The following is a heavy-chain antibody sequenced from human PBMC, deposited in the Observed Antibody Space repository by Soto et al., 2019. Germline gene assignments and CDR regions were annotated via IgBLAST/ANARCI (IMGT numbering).Heavy chain of an antibody. D-gene: IGHD3-3*01. CDR2: ISAYNGNT. CDR3: ARINFWSGYSPYYGMDV. J-gene: IGHJ6*02. CDR1: GYTFTSYG. V-gene: IGHV1-18*01. Sequence: ASVKVSCKASGYTFTSYGISWVRQAPGQVLEWMGWISAYNGNTNYAQKLQGRVTMTTDTSTSTAYMELRSLRSDDTAVYYCARINFWSGYSPYYGMDVWGQGTTVTVSS.